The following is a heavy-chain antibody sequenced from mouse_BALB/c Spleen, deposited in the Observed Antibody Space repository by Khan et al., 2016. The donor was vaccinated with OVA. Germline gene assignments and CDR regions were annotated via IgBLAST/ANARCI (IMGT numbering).Heavy chain of an antibody. J-gene: IGHJ4*01. CDR3: ARPPYFSYVMGY. Sequence: QIQLVQSGPELKKPGETVKISCKASGYTFTNYGMNWVKQAPGRGLKWMGWINTYTGEPTYADDFKGRFVFSLETSARTAYLQINNLKNEDTATYFGARPPYFSYVMGYWGQGTSVTVSS. D-gene: IGHD2-10*01. V-gene: IGHV9-3-1*01. CDR1: GYTFTNYG. CDR2: INTYTGEP.